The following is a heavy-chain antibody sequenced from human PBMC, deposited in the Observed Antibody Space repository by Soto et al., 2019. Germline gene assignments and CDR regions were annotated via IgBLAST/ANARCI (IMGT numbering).Heavy chain of an antibody. J-gene: IGHJ4*02. D-gene: IGHD4-17*01. Sequence: LXXSCAFAGFRFDDYGMHWVRQAPGKGLEWIAGISRDSRSISYGASMKGRFTISRDNAKNSLYLQLNSLRADDTAFYYCVKDALTTVAYYFDYWGQGALVTVYS. CDR3: VKDALTTVAYYFDY. CDR2: ISRDSRSI. CDR1: GFRFDDYG. V-gene: IGHV3-9*01.